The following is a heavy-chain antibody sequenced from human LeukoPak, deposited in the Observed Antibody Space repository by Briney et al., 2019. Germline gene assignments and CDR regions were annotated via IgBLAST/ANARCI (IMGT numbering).Heavy chain of an antibody. J-gene: IGHJ5*02. V-gene: IGHV3-30*01. D-gene: IGHD3-22*01. CDR1: GFTFSSYA. Sequence: GGSLRLSCAASGFTFSSYAMHWVRQAPGKGLEWVAVISYDGSNNYYADSVKGRFTISRDNSKNTLYLQMNSLRAEDTAVYYCATDYYDSRVNWFDPWGQGTLVTVSS. CDR2: ISYDGSNN. CDR3: ATDYYDSRVNWFDP.